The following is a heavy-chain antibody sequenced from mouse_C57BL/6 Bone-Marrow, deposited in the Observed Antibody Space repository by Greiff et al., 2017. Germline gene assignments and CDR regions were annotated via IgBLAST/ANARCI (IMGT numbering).Heavy chain of an antibody. V-gene: IGHV5-4*01. CDR3: ARAMALPAMDY. CDR1: GFTFSSYA. D-gene: IGHD2-3*01. CDR2: ISDGGSYT. J-gene: IGHJ4*01. Sequence: EVQLQESGGGLVKPGGSLKLSCAASGFTFSSYAMSWVRQTPEKRLEWVATISDGGSYTYYPDNVKGRFTISRDNAKNNLYLQMSHLKSEDTAMYYCARAMALPAMDYWGQGTSVTVSS.